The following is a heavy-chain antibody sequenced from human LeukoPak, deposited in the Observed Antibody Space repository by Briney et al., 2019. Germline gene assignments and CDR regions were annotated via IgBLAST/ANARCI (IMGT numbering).Heavy chain of an antibody. CDR2: INWNGGST. CDR1: GFTFNNYW. J-gene: IGHJ6*03. V-gene: IGHV3-20*04. D-gene: IGHD3-9*01. Sequence: GPGGSLRLSCEASGFTFNNYWMSWVRQAPGRGLEWVSGINWNGGSTGYADSVKGRFTISRDNAKNSLYLQMNSLRAEDTALYYCARGRARRYFDWFPQVYYYYYMDVWGKGTTVTVSS. CDR3: ARGRARRYFDWFPQVYYYYYMDV.